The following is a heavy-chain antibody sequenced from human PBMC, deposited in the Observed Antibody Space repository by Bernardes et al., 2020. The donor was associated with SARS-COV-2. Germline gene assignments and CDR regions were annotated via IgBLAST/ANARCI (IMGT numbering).Heavy chain of an antibody. CDR2: INTDWSST. J-gene: IGHJ5*02. V-gene: IGHV3-74*01. D-gene: IGHD2-8*01. CDR3: ARDLGYCTNGVCSP. Sequence: EKGLVWVSRINTDWSSTSYADSVKGRFTISRDNAKNTLFLQMNSLRAEDTAMYYCARDLGYCTNGVCSPWGQGTLVTVSS.